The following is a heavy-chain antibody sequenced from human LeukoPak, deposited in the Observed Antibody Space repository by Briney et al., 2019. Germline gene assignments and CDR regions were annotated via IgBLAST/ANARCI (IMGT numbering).Heavy chain of an antibody. CDR2: VTHSCYDSYP. Sequence: KPSETLARTCAGYGGSFTHHSWTWIRQTPGKGLDWHGDVTHSCYDSYPSYSPSLKVRVTISVDTSKNQFSLRLSSMTAADGGFYYCARGNHYDSGTFYRQFGLDVWGQGTAVIVSS. V-gene: IGHV4-34*01. CDR3: ARGNHYDSGTFYRQFGLDV. CDR1: GGSFTHHS. D-gene: IGHD3-10*01. J-gene: IGHJ6*02.